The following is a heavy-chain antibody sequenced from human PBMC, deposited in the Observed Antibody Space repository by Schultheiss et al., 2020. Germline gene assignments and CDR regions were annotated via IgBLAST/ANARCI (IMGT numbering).Heavy chain of an antibody. CDR1: GGSISSGGYS. D-gene: IGHD3-10*01. CDR3: ARGIGGYYYGSGSYGSWFDP. V-gene: IGHV4-61*10. Sequence: SETLSLTCAVSGGSISSGGYSWSWIRQPAGKGLEWIGSIYYSGSTNYNPSLKSRVTISVDTSKNQFSLKLSSVTAADTAVYYCARGIGGYYYGSGSYGSWFDPWGQGTLVTVSS. J-gene: IGHJ5*02. CDR2: IYYSGST.